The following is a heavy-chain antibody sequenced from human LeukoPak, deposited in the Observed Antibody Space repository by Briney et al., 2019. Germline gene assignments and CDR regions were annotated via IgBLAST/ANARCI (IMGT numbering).Heavy chain of an antibody. CDR2: MYSGGDT. Sequence: GGSLRLSCAASGFTFSNVWMSWVRQAPGKGLEWVSVMYSGGDTYYADSVKGRFTISRDNSKNTLYLQMSSLRAEDTAVYYCARDTVYYGSGSYYYWGQGTLVTVSS. V-gene: IGHV3-66*01. CDR3: ARDTVYYGSGSYYY. D-gene: IGHD3-10*01. J-gene: IGHJ4*02. CDR1: GFTFSNVW.